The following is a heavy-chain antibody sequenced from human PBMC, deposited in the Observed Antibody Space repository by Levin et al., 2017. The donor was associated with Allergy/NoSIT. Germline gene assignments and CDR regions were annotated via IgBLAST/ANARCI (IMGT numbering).Heavy chain of an antibody. CDR1: GFTFRSYT. CDR3: AKLDGTETAPF. J-gene: IGHJ4*02. D-gene: IGHD1-7*01. Sequence: SCTASGFTFRSYTMSWVRQTPGKGLEWVSSITGSAATTYYADSVRGRFTISRDNSKNTLFLQMNSLRAEDSAVYFCAKLDGTETAPFWGQGTLVTVSS. V-gene: IGHV3-23*01. CDR2: ITGSAATT.